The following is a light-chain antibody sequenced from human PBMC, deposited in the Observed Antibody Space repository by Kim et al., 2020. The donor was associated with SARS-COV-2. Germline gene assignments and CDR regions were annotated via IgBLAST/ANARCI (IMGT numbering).Light chain of an antibody. CDR2: SNN. CDR1: SSNIGSNY. J-gene: IGLJ1*01. V-gene: IGLV1-47*02. CDR3: AAWDDSLSVFYV. Sequence: ELTQPPSASGTPGQRVTISCSGSSSNIGSNYVYWYQQLPGTAPKLPIYSNNQRPSGVPDRFSGSKSGTSASLAISGLRSEDEADYYCAAWDDSLSVFYVFGTGTKVTVL.